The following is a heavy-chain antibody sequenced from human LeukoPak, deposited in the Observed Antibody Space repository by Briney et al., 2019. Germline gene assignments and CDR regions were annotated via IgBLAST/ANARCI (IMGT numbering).Heavy chain of an antibody. J-gene: IGHJ4*02. CDR3: ARDYWGSGDY. D-gene: IGHD7-27*01. CDR1: GFSFSDYW. Sequence: GGSLRLSCAASGFSFSDYWMLWVRQAPGKGLLWVSRVKGDGSGITYADSVKGRFTTSRDNAKNTLYLQMNSLRVEDTAVYYCARDYWGSGDYWGQGTLVTVSS. CDR2: VKGDGSGI. V-gene: IGHV3-74*01.